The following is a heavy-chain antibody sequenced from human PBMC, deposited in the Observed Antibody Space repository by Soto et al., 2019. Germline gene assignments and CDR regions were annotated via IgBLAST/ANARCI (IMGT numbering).Heavy chain of an antibody. V-gene: IGHV1-18*01. D-gene: IGHD3-10*01. J-gene: IGHJ4*02. CDR3: ARSGAPAGY. Sequence: QVQLVQSGAEVKKPGASVKVSCKASGYTFTSYAISWVRQAPGQGLEWMGWISAYNGNTNYAKKLQGRVTMTTDTSTTAANMELRSLRFDNTAAYYCARSGAPAGYWGQGTLVTVSS. CDR2: ISAYNGNT. CDR1: GYTFTSYA.